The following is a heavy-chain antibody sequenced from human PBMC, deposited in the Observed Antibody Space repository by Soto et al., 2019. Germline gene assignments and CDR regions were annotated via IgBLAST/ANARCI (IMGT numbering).Heavy chain of an antibody. J-gene: IGHJ4*02. Sequence: ASVKVSCKASGYTFTNYGVSWVRQAPGQRLEWMGLINTYNGNTNYAQKLQSSVTMTTDTSTSTAYKEQRNLTSDDTAVYYCARTLQASYSYDSGASYYFDYWGQGTLVTVSS. CDR1: GYTFTNYG. CDR2: INTYNGNT. V-gene: IGHV1-18*01. D-gene: IGHD3-22*01. CDR3: ARTLQASYSYDSGASYYFDY.